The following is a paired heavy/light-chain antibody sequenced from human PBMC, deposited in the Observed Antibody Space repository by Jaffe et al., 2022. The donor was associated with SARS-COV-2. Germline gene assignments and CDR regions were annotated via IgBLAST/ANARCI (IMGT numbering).Light chain of an antibody. CDR2: EVN. CDR1: SSDIGGYDY. CDR3: SSYAGSNNYVV. Sequence: QSALTQPPSASGSPGQSVTISCTGTSSDIGGYDYVSWYQQHPGKAPKLLIYEVNKRPSGVPDRFSGSKSGNTASLTVSGLQAEDEADYYCSSYAGSNNYVVFGGGTKLTVL. J-gene: IGLJ2*01. V-gene: IGLV2-8*01.
Heavy chain of an antibody. CDR3: AKAASDGYNPLFDY. Sequence: EVQLVESGGGLVQPGGSLRLSCAASGFTFSNYAMSWVRQAPGKGLEWVSAVSGSGSSRYHADSVKGRFTISRDNSKNTLFLQTNSLRAEDTAVYYCAKAASDGYNPLFDYWGQGTLVAVSS. J-gene: IGHJ4*02. V-gene: IGHV3-23*04. CDR2: VSGSGSSR. CDR1: GFTFSNYA. D-gene: IGHD5-12*01.